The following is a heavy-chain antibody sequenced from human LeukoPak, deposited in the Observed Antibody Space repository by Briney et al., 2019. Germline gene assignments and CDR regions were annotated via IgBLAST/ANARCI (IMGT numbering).Heavy chain of an antibody. CDR3: ARGGPARGDAFDL. Sequence: PGGSLRLSCAASGFTFSSYSMNWVRQAPGKGLEWVSYISSSDSAIYYAGSVKSRFTISRDNAKNSLFLQMNSLRAEDTAVYYCARGGPARGDAFDLWGQGTMVTVSS. V-gene: IGHV3-48*04. D-gene: IGHD6-6*01. J-gene: IGHJ3*01. CDR2: ISSSDSAI. CDR1: GFTFSSYS.